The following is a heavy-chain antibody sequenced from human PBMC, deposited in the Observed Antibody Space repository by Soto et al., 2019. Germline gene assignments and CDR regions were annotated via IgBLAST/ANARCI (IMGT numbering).Heavy chain of an antibody. CDR2: IYYSGST. Sequence: SETLSLTCTVSCGSISSSSYYWGWIRQPPGKGLEWIGSIYYSGSTYYNPSLKSRVTISVDTSKNQFSLKLSSVTAADTAVYYCAFGQGGLRGYYYMDVWGKGTTVTVSS. J-gene: IGHJ6*03. D-gene: IGHD3-16*01. V-gene: IGHV4-39*01. CDR3: AFGQGGLRGYYYMDV. CDR1: CGSISSSSYY.